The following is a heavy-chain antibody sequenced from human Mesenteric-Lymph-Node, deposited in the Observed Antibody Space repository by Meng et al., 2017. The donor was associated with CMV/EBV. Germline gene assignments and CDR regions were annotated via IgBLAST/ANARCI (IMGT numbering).Heavy chain of an antibody. D-gene: IGHD2-15*01. CDR2: INAANGYT. CDR1: GYTFTSHT. V-gene: IGHV1-3*01. Sequence: KVSCKASGYTFTSHTIHWVRKAPGQRLEWMGWINAANGYTKYSQKFQGRVAITRDTSASTAYMELSSLSSEDTAVYYCARRIQGDYWGQGTLVTVSS. J-gene: IGHJ4*02. CDR3: ARRIQGDY.